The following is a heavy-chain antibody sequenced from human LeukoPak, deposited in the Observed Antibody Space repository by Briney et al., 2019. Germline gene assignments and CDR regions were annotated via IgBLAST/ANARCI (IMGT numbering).Heavy chain of an antibody. CDR2: MNPNSGNT. V-gene: IGHV1-8*01. CDR1: GYTFTSYD. D-gene: IGHD6-13*01. J-gene: IGHJ6*02. Sequence: ASVKVSCKASGYTFTSYDINWVRQATGQGLEWMGWMNPNSGNTGYAQKFQGRVTMTRNTSISTAYMGLSSLRSEDTAVYYCARGEGDSSSWYYHYYYGMDVWGQGTTVTVSS. CDR3: ARGEGDSSSWYYHYYYGMDV.